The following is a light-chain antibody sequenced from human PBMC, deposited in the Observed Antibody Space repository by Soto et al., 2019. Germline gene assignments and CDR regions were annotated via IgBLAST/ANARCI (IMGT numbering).Light chain of an antibody. CDR3: CSYAATSTLV. Sequence: QSALTQPRSVSGSPGQSVTISCTGTSSDVGIYNYVSWYQHHPGKAPKLLIYDVIKRPSGVPDRFSGSKSGITASLTISGLQADDEADYYCCSYAATSTLVFGGGTKLTVL. V-gene: IGLV2-11*01. CDR2: DVI. J-gene: IGLJ3*02. CDR1: SSDVGIYNY.